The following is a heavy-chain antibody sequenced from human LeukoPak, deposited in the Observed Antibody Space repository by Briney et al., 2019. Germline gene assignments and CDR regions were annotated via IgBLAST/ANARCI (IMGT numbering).Heavy chain of an antibody. CDR1: GYTFTSYG. V-gene: IGHV1-18*01. J-gene: IGHJ4*02. D-gene: IGHD2-2*01. Sequence: ASVKVSCKASGYTFTSYGISWVRQAPGQGLEWMGWISAYNGNTNYAQKFQGRVTMTTDTSTNTAYMELRSLRSDDTAVYYCARDSIVVVPAAMSDYWGQGTLVTVSS. CDR2: ISAYNGNT. CDR3: ARDSIVVVPAAMSDY.